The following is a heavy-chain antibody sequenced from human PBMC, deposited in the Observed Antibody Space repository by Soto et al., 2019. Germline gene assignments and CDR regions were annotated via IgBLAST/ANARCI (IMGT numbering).Heavy chain of an antibody. D-gene: IGHD6-13*01. V-gene: IGHV1-24*01. CDR3: ATASRAAAVREYYYYGMDV. Sequence: VASVKVSCKVSGYTLTELSMHWVRQAPGKGLEWMGGFDPEDGETIYAQKFQGRVTMTEDTSTATAYMELSSLRSEDTAVYYCATASRAAAVREYYYYGMDVWGQGTTVTVSS. CDR2: FDPEDGET. J-gene: IGHJ6*02. CDR1: GYTLTELS.